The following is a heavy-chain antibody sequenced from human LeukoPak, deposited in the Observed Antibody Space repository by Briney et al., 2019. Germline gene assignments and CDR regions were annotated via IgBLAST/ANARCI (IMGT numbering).Heavy chain of an antibody. CDR2: IYHSGST. Sequence: SGTLSLTCAVSGGSISSSNWWSWVRQPPGKGLEWIGEIYHSGSTYYNPSLKSRVTISVDTSKNQFSLKLSSVTAADTAVYYCAREDDSSGYYAFFDYWGQGTLVTVSS. V-gene: IGHV4-4*02. CDR1: GGSISSSNW. CDR3: AREDDSSGYYAFFDY. J-gene: IGHJ4*02. D-gene: IGHD3-22*01.